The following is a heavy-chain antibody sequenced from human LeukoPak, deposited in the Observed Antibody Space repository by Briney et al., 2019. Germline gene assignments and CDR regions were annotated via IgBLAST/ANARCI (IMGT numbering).Heavy chain of an antibody. J-gene: IGHJ4*02. CDR3: ARGPGGYNYGNDY. CDR2: ISSSSSYI. Sequence: GGSLRLSCAASGFTFSSYSMNWVRQAPGKGLEWVSSISSSSSYIYYADSVKGRFTISRDNAKNSLYLQMNSLRAEDTAVYYCARGPGGYNYGNDYWGQGTLVTVSS. V-gene: IGHV3-21*01. D-gene: IGHD5-24*01. CDR1: GFTFSSYS.